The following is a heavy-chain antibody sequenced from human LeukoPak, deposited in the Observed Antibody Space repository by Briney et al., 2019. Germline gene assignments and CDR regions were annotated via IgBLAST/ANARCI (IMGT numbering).Heavy chain of an antibody. CDR1: GGSFSGYY. CDR3: ARDLYSYGTIDI. CDR2: INHSGST. J-gene: IGHJ3*02. V-gene: IGHV4-34*01. Sequence: PSGTLSLTCAVYGGSFSGYYWSWIRQTPGKGLEWIGEINHSGSTNYNPSLKSRVTISVDTSKNQFSLKLSSVTAADTAVYYCARDLYSYGTIDIWGQGTMVTVSS. D-gene: IGHD5-18*01.